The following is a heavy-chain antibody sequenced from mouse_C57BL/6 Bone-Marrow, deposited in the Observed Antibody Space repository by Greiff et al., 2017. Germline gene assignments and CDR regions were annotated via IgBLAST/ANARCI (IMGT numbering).Heavy chain of an antibody. CDR3: GRVLRAMDY. CDR2: IYPYNGVS. CDR1: VYSFTGYY. J-gene: IGHJ4*01. V-gene: IGHV1-31*01. Sequence: VHLQQSGPELVKPGASVKISFKASVYSFTGYYMHWVQQSHGNILDLIGYIYPYNGVSSYNQNFKGKATLTVDKSSSTAYMDLGSLTSAASAVYYSGRVLRAMDYGGQGTSVTVSS.